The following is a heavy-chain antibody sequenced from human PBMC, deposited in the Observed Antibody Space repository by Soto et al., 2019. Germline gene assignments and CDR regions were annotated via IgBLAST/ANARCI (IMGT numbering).Heavy chain of an antibody. Sequence: QLQLQESGPGLLKSSETLSLTCTVSNGSISRSSYYWACIRQPPGRGPEWIGSIFCCGGTYHNPSLKSRVAMSIDTFKVQFSLGLSSVTAPDTAVYYCTSQVGSFRHWDPCGRGALVTVSS. CDR1: NGSISRSSYY. CDR2: IFCCGGT. J-gene: IGHJ5*02. D-gene: IGHD3-10*01. CDR3: TSQVGSFRHWDP. V-gene: IGHV4-39*01.